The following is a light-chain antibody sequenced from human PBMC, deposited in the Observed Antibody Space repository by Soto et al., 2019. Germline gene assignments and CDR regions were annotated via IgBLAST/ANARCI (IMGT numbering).Light chain of an antibody. J-gene: IGKJ1*01. CDR1: QNITKF. CDR3: QQTYSAPGT. CDR2: VTS. Sequence: DIQMTQSPASLSASVGDRVTVTCRPSQNITKFLNWYQEKPGQAPKVLIYVTSNLENGVPSRFSCSGSGTEFTLTISSLQPEDFATYYCQQTYSAPGTFGQGTRVEV. V-gene: IGKV1-39*01.